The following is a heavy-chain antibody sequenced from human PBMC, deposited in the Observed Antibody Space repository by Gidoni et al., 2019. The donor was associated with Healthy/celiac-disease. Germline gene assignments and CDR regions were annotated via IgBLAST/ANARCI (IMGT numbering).Heavy chain of an antibody. Sequence: EVQLVESGGVLVQPGGSLRLSCSASGFTFSSHWMHWVRQAPGKGLVWVSRINSDGSSTSYADSVKGRFTISRDKAKNTLYLQMNSLRAEDTAVYYCARDPSHRIPTVTTYDYYYGMDVWGQGTTVTVSS. CDR3: ARDPSHRIPTVTTYDYYYGMDV. J-gene: IGHJ6*02. CDR1: GFTFSSHW. D-gene: IGHD4-17*01. CDR2: INSDGSST. V-gene: IGHV3-74*01.